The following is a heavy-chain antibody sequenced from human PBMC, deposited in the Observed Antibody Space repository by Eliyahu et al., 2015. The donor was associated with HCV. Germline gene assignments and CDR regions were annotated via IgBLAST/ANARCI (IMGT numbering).Heavy chain of an antibody. CDR1: GFSFSXYG. Sequence: QVQLVESGGGVVQPGKSLXLSCAASGFSFSXYGMHWVRQAPGKGLEWVAVLSFDGSDKYHADAVKGRFTISRDNSKNTLYLQMNSLRAEDTAVYYCAKDSDSAVGTTHYGMDVWGQGTTVTVSS. V-gene: IGHV3-30*18. D-gene: IGHD1-26*01. CDR3: AKDSDSAVGTTHYGMDV. J-gene: IGHJ6*02. CDR2: LSFDGSDK.